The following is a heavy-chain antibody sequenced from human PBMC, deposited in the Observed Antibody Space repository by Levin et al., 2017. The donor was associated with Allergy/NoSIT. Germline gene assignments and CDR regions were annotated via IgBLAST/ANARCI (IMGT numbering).Heavy chain of an antibody. CDR2: INPNSGGT. CDR3: ARPYGSGGQVAFDI. V-gene: IGHV1-2*02. CDR1: GYTFTGYY. J-gene: IGHJ3*02. Sequence: ASVKVSCKASGYTFTGYYMHWVRQAPGQGLEWMGWINPNSGGTNYAQKFQGRVTMTRDTSISTAYMELSRLRSDDTAVYYCARPYGSGGQVAFDIWGQGTMVTVSS. D-gene: IGHD3-10*01.